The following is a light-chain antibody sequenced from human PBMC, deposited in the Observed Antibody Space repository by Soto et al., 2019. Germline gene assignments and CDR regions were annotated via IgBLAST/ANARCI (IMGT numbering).Light chain of an antibody. CDR2: GAF. V-gene: IGKV3-15*01. CDR1: QSVSSN. Sequence: EIVMTQSPATLSVSPGERATLSCRASQSVSSNLAWYQQKPGQAPRLLIYGAFTRAAGIPARFSGSGSGTGFNLTISSLQSEDFAVYYCQHYRNWPPWTCGQGTKVEIK. CDR3: QHYRNWPPWT. J-gene: IGKJ1*01.